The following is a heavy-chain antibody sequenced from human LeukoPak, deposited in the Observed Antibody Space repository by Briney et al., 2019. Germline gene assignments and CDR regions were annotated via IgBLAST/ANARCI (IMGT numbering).Heavy chain of an antibody. V-gene: IGHV4-38-2*02. CDR2: IYHTGST. Sequence: SETLSLTCTVSTYSISRDYYWGWIRQPPGEGLEWIGSIYHTGSTYYNPSLKSRVTMSIDTSKSQFSLKLSSVTAADTAIYYCARDEGGRHYYGSGSRVYWGQGTLVTVSS. CDR3: ARDEGGRHYYGSGSRVY. J-gene: IGHJ4*02. D-gene: IGHD3-10*01. CDR1: TYSISRDYY.